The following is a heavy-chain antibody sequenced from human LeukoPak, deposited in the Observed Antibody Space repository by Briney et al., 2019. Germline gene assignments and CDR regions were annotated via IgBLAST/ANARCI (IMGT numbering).Heavy chain of an antibody. CDR2: IRTSGGST. Sequence: PGGSLRLSCAASGFSFTSYAMTWVRQAPGKGLEWVSEIRTSGGSTYYADSVKGRFTISRDSSKNALYLQMHSLRAEDTAVYYCAHRYYVSSPFDPWGQGTLVTVSS. V-gene: IGHV3-23*01. CDR1: GFSFTSYA. CDR3: AHRYYVSSPFDP. J-gene: IGHJ5*02. D-gene: IGHD3-10*01.